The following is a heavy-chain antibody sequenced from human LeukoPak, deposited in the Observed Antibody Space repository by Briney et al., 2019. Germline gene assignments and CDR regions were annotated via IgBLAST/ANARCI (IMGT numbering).Heavy chain of an antibody. V-gene: IGHV4-30-4*01. D-gene: IGHD2-2*01. Sequence: SETLSLTCTVSGGSISSGDYYWSWIRQPPGKGQEWIGYIYYSGSTYYNPSLKSRVTISVDTSKNQFSLKLSSVTAADTAVYYCAVVPAANDAFDIWGQGTMVTVSS. CDR3: AVVPAANDAFDI. CDR2: IYYSGST. J-gene: IGHJ3*02. CDR1: GGSISSGDYY.